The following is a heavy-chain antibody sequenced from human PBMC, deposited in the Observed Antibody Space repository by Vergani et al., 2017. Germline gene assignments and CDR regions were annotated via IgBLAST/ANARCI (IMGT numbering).Heavy chain of an antibody. D-gene: IGHD5-12*01. J-gene: IGHJ6*02. V-gene: IGHV3-23*01. CDR1: GFTFNHYA. Sequence: EVQLLESGGDLVQPGGSLRLSCAASGFTFNHYAMNWVRQAPGKGLEWVSGISGSVGSTYYAGSVKGRFTISRDSSKNTLYLQMNSLSAGDTAVYYCAKANPRNSGYDYLYYYHALNVWGQGTTVTV. CDR3: AKANPRNSGYDYLYYYHALNV. CDR2: ISGSVGST.